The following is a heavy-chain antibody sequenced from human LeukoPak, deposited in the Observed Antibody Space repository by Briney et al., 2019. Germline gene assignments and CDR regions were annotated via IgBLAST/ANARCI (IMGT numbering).Heavy chain of an antibody. CDR2: IWYDGSNA. V-gene: IGHV3-33*01. D-gene: IGHD2-2*01. CDR3: ARPASTSSYHYGTDV. CDR1: GFTFSSYG. J-gene: IGHJ6*04. Sequence: GGSLRLSCAASGFTFSSYGMHWVRQAPGKGLEWVAVIWYDGSNAYYEDSVKGRFTISRDNSKNTLYLQMNSLRAEDTAVYYCARPASTSSYHYGTDVWGKGTTVTVSS.